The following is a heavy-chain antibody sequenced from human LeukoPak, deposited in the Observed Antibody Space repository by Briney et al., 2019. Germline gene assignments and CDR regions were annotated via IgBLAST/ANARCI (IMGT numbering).Heavy chain of an antibody. CDR3: AKDIYGDYGGLDY. V-gene: IGHV3-23*01. CDR1: GFTFSTYA. CDR2: IIKSGGST. Sequence: GGSLRLSCAASGFTFSTYAMNWVRQAPGKGLEWVSLIIKSGGSTYYADSVKGRFTISRDNSKNTLYLQMNSLRAEDTALYYCAKDIYGDYGGLDYWGQGTLVTVSS. D-gene: IGHD4-23*01. J-gene: IGHJ4*02.